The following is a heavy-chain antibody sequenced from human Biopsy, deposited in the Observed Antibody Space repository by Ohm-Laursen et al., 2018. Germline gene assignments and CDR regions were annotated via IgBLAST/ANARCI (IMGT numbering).Heavy chain of an antibody. V-gene: IGHV3-73*01. CDR1: GFTFRASA. CDR2: IRSKAKSYAT. Sequence: SLRLSCTASGFTFRASAVHCVRQASGKGLEWVGRIRSKAKSYATAYAASVTGRFTISRDDSKNTTYLQMNSLKTEDTAVYYCTLEGAGFDNWGQGTLVTVSS. CDR3: TLEGAGFDN. J-gene: IGHJ4*02. D-gene: IGHD3-10*01.